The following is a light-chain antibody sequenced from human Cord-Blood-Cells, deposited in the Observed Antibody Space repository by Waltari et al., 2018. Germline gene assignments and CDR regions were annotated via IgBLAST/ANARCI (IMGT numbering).Light chain of an antibody. V-gene: IGKV1-33*01. CDR2: DAS. J-gene: IGKJ2*03. CDR1: QDISNY. CDR3: QQYDNLPYS. Sequence: DIQMTQSPSSLSASVGDRVTITCQASQDISNYLNWYQQKPGKAPKLLIYDASKLETGVPSRFSGNGSGTDFTFTISSLQPEDIATYYCQQYDNLPYSFGQGTKLEIK.